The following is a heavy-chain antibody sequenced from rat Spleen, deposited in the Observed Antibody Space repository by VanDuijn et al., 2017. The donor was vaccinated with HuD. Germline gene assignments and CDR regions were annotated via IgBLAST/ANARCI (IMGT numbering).Heavy chain of an antibody. CDR3: ARHVYGGYSEGYFDY. CDR1: GFTFSDYG. Sequence: EVQLVESGGGLVQPGRSLKVSCAASGFTFSDYGMAWVRQAPTKGLEWVATISYDGSNTHYRDSVKGRFTIFRENAKSTLSLQMDSLRSEDTATYYCARHVYGGYSEGYFDYWGQGVMVTVSS. CDR2: ISYDGSNT. V-gene: IGHV5-29*01. J-gene: IGHJ2*01. D-gene: IGHD1-11*01.